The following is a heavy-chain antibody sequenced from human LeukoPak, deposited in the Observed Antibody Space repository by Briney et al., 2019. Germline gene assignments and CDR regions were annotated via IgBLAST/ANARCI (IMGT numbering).Heavy chain of an antibody. Sequence: GGSLRLSCAASGFILSNYWMSWVRQAPGKGLEWVANIKQDGSEKYYVNSVKGRFTISRDNAKNSLYLQMNSLRAEDTAIYFCAREDDWNYEDYWGLGTLVTVSS. CDR1: GFILSNYW. D-gene: IGHD1-7*01. V-gene: IGHV3-7*01. CDR2: IKQDGSEK. J-gene: IGHJ4*02. CDR3: AREDDWNYEDY.